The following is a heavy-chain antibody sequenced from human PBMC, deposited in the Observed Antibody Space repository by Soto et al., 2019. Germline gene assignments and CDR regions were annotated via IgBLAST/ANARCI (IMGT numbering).Heavy chain of an antibody. CDR3: ARMHCGGDCYSVDWFDP. V-gene: IGHV1-3*01. CDR2: INAGNGNT. CDR1: GYTFTSYA. J-gene: IGHJ5*02. D-gene: IGHD2-21*02. Sequence: ASVKVSCKASGYTFTSYAMHWVRQAPGQRLEWMGWINAGNGNTKYSQKFQGRVTITADESTSTAYMELSSLRSEDTAVYYCARMHCGGDCYSVDWFDPWGQGTLVTVSS.